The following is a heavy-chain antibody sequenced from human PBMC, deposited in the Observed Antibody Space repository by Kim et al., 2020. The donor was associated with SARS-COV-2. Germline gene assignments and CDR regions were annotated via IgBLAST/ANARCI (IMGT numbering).Heavy chain of an antibody. CDR3: ASHYTDCSSSSCQSSDLDY. Sequence: SETLSLTCTVSGGSISRSSYYWGWIRQPPGKGLEWIGTIYYSGSTYYNPSLKSRVTISVDTSKNQFSLKMSSVTAADTAVYYCASHYTDCSSSSCQSSDLDYWGQGTLGHRLL. J-gene: IGHJ4*02. CDR2: IYYSGST. V-gene: IGHV4-39*01. D-gene: IGHD2-2*01. CDR1: GGSISRSSYY.